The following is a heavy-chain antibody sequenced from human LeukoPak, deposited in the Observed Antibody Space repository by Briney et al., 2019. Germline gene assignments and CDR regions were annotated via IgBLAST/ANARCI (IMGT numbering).Heavy chain of an antibody. CDR1: GGSISSYY. CDR3: ARRYGDSYSDY. J-gene: IGHJ4*02. Sequence: SETLSLTCTVSGGSISSYYWSWIRQPPGKGLEWIGYIYYSGSTNYNPSLKSRVTISVDTSKNQFSLKLSSVTAADTAVYYCARRYGDSYSDYWGQGTLVTVSS. V-gene: IGHV4-59*08. CDR2: IYYSGST. D-gene: IGHD2-21*01.